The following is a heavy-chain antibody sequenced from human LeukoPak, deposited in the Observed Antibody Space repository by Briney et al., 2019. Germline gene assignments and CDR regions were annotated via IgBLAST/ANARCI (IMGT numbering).Heavy chain of an antibody. CDR1: GGSFSGYY. D-gene: IGHD1-1*01. J-gene: IGHJ4*02. V-gene: IGHV4-34*01. Sequence: PSETLSLTCAVYGGSFSGYYWSWIRQPPGKGLEWIGEINHSGSTNYNPSLKSRVTISVDTSKNQFSLKLSSVTAADTAVYYCARGPRGVPRYFDYWGQGTLVTVSS. CDR3: ARGPRGVPRYFDY. CDR2: INHSGST.